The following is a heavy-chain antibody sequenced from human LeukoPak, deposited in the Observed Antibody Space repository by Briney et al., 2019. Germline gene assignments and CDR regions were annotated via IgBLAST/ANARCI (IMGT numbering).Heavy chain of an antibody. CDR3: AKDLTLRFLEWLWDAFDI. J-gene: IGHJ3*02. V-gene: IGHV3-23*01. Sequence: GGSLRLSCAASGFTFSSYATSWVRQAPGKGLEWVSAISGSGGSTYYADSVKGRFTISRDNSKNTLYLQMNSLRAEDTAVYYCAKDLTLRFLEWLWDAFDIWGQGTMVTVSS. D-gene: IGHD3-3*01. CDR2: ISGSGGST. CDR1: GFTFSSYA.